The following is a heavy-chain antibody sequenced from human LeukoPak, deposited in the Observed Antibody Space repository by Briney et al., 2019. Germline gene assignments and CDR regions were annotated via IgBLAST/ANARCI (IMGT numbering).Heavy chain of an antibody. D-gene: IGHD6-19*01. V-gene: IGHV3-66*01. CDR1: GFTVRSNY. CDR3: GRDHEGAHWLFVY. Sequence: GGSLRLSCAASGFTVRSNYMSWVRQAPGKGLEWVSVIYSGGTTYYADSVQGRFTVSRDDSKNTLFLQMNSLRAEDTAVYYCGRDHEGAHWLFVYWGQGTLVTVSS. CDR2: IYSGGTT. J-gene: IGHJ4*02.